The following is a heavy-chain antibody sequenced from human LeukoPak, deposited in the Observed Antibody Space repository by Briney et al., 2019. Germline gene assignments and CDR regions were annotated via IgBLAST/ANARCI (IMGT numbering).Heavy chain of an antibody. V-gene: IGHV3-7*03. J-gene: IGHJ4*02. D-gene: IGHD5-12*01. CDR3: ATTGFDSPFYFHY. Sequence: GGSLRLSCAASRFTFSSYAMLWVRQAPGKGLEWVAIIKQNADAEYYVDSVKGRFTISKSNSQNSLYLQMNSLRPEDTAVYYCATTGFDSPFYFHYWGQGTLVTVSS. CDR1: RFTFSSYA. CDR2: IKQNADAE.